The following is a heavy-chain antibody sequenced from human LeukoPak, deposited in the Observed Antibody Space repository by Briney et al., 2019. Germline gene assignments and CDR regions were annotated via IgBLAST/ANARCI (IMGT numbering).Heavy chain of an antibody. CDR2: ISAYNGNT. CDR1: GYTFTSYG. V-gene: IGHV1-18*01. J-gene: IGHJ6*03. D-gene: IGHD3-3*01. Sequence: ASVEVSCKASGYTFTSYGISWVRQAPGQGLEWMGWISAYNGNTNYAQKLQGRVTMTTDTSTSTAYMELRSLRSDDTAVYYCARQGDFWSGYRYYYYYMDVWGKGTTVTVSS. CDR3: ARQGDFWSGYRYYYYYMDV.